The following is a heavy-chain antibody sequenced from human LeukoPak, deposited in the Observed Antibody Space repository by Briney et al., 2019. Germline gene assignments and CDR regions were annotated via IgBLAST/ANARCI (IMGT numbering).Heavy chain of an antibody. Sequence: SETLSLTCAVYGGSFSGYYWSWIRQPPGKGLEWIGEINHSGSTNYNPSLKSRVTISVDTSKNQFSLKLSSVTAADTAVYYCGRGGHCSSTSCPWFDPWGQGTLVTVSS. J-gene: IGHJ5*02. D-gene: IGHD2-2*01. CDR3: GRGGHCSSTSCPWFDP. V-gene: IGHV4-34*01. CDR2: INHSGST. CDR1: GGSFSGYY.